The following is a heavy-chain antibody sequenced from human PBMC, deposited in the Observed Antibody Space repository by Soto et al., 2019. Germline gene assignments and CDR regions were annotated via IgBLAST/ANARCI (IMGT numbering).Heavy chain of an antibody. D-gene: IGHD2-15*01. V-gene: IGHV3-23*01. CDR3: AKWWSNTRTDY. J-gene: IGHJ4*02. CDR2: ISGSGGNT. Sequence: GALRLSCAASGFTFSSYAMSWVRQAPGKGLEWVSAISGSGGNTYYADSVKGRFTISRDNSKNTLYLQMNSLRAEDTAVYYCAKWWSNTRTDYWGQGTLVTVSS. CDR1: GFTFSSYA.